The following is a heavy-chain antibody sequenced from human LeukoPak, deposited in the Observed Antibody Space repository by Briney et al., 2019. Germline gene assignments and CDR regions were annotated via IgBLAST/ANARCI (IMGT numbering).Heavy chain of an antibody. CDR3: ARDRNIAAATFTGEIMDV. CDR2: IRSSSSTI. Sequence: GGSLRLSCAASGFTFSSYSMNWVRQAPGKGLEWVSYIRSSSSTIYDADSVKGRFTISSDNAKNSLYLQMNSLRDEDTAVYYCARDRNIAAATFTGEIMDVWGKGTTVTVSS. V-gene: IGHV3-48*02. D-gene: IGHD6-13*01. CDR1: GFTFSSYS. J-gene: IGHJ6*04.